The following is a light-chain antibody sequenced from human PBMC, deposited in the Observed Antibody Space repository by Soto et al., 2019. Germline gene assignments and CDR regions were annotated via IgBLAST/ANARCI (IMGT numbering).Light chain of an antibody. CDR1: ESINRH. CDR2: GAS. J-gene: IGKJ3*01. CDR3: QQYQDWPPIT. V-gene: IGKV3-15*01. Sequence: EIFLTQSPATLSVSPGERATLSCRASESINRHLAWYQQKPGQAPRLLIYGASTRATGIPARFSGSGSGTQFSLTISSLLSEDFAVYYCQQYQDWPPITFGPGTKVDIK.